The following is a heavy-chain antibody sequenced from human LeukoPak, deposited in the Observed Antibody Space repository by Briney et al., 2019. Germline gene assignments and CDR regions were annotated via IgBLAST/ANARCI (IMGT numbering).Heavy chain of an antibody. V-gene: IGHV4-34*01. CDR3: ARGRITMIVVVTLYYYYYYMDV. Sequence: SETLSLTCAVCGGSFSGYYWSWIRQPPGKGLEWIGEINHSGSTNYNPSLKSRVTISVDTSKNQFSLKLSSVTAADTAVYYCARGRITMIVVVTLYYYYYYMDVWGKGTTVTVSS. CDR1: GGSFSGYY. J-gene: IGHJ6*03. D-gene: IGHD3-22*01. CDR2: INHSGST.